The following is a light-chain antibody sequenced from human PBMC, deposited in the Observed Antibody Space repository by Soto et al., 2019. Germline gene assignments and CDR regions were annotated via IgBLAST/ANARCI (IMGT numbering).Light chain of an antibody. CDR3: MQALETPYT. V-gene: IGKV2-28*01. Sequence: EIVMTQSPPSLTVTPGEPASISCRSSQRLLHSNGNTFLDWYLQKPGQSPQLLIYLGSNRASGVPDRVSGSEAGTDFTLKISRVEAEDAGVYYCMQALETPYTFGQGTRLEI. CDR2: LGS. J-gene: IGKJ5*01. CDR1: QRLLHSNGNTF.